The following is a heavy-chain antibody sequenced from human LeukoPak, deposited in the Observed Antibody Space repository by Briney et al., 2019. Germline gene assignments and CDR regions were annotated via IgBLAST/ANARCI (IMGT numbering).Heavy chain of an antibody. V-gene: IGHV3-23*01. CDR1: GFTFNNYA. D-gene: IGHD2-2*01. CDR2: ISGSGGST. J-gene: IGHJ5*02. CDR3: AEDRGVIVPAGMVT. Sequence: GGSLRLSCAASGFTFNNYAMSWVRQAPGKGLEWVSVISGSGGSTYYADSVEGRFTISRDNSKNTLYLQMNSLRAEETAVYYCAEDRGVIVPAGMVTWGEGALVTVSS.